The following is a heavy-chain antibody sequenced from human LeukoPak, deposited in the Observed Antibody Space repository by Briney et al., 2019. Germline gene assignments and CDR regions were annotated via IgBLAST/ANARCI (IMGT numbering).Heavy chain of an antibody. V-gene: IGHV3-23*01. Sequence: PGGSLRLSCAASGFTFSSYAMSWVRQAPGKGLEWVSDISGSGGSTYYADSVKGRFTISRDNSKNTLYLQMNSLRAEDTAVYYCAKDPNSGSYWGYYFDYWGQGTLVTVSS. CDR1: GFTFSSYA. CDR3: AKDPNSGSYWGYYFDY. D-gene: IGHD1-26*01. J-gene: IGHJ4*02. CDR2: ISGSGGST.